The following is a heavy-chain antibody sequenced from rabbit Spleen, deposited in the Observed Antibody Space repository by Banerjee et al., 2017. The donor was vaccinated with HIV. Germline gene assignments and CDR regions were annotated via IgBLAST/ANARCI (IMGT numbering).Heavy chain of an antibody. D-gene: IGHD1-1*01. CDR3: ARDLAAVIGWNFNL. CDR1: GFSFSDRDV. CDR2: INTATGKA. Sequence: EQVEESGGGLVKPGGSLTLTCKASGFSFSDRDVMCWVRQAPGKGLEWIACINTATGKAVYASWAKGRFTISKTSSTTVTLQMTSLTAADTATYFCARDLAAVIGWNFNLWGPGTLVTVS. J-gene: IGHJ4*01. V-gene: IGHV1S45*01.